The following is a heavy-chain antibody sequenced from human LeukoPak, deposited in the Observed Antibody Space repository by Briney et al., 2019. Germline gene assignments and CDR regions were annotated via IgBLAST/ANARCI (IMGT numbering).Heavy chain of an antibody. CDR3: ARGVDGYFDF. CDR2: INQDGSEK. D-gene: IGHD2-8*01. V-gene: IGHV3-7*04. Sequence: GGSLRLSCAASGFTFSSHWMSWVRQAPGKGLEWVANINQDGSEKYYVDSVKGRFTISRDNAKNSLYLQMSSLRAEDTVVYYCARGVDGYFDFWGQGTLLTVSS. J-gene: IGHJ4*02. CDR1: GFTFSSHW.